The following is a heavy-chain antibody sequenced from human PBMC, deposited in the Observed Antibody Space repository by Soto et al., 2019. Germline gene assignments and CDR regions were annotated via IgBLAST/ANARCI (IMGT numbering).Heavy chain of an antibody. CDR1: GFTVSSNY. V-gene: IGHV3-53*01. Sequence: GGSLRLSCAASGFTVSSNYMSWVRQAPGKGLEWVSVIYSGGSTYYADSVKGRFTISRDNSKNTLYLQMNSLRAEDTAVYYCARVASPDRLYSYGYYFDYWGQGTLVPVSS. D-gene: IGHD5-18*01. CDR2: IYSGGST. CDR3: ARVASPDRLYSYGYYFDY. J-gene: IGHJ4*02.